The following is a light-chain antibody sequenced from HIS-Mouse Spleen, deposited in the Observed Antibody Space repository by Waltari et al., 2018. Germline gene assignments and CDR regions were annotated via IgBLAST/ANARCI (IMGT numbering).Light chain of an antibody. CDR2: AAS. V-gene: IGKV1-39*01. CDR3: QQSYSTPGT. CDR1: QSISSY. J-gene: IGKJ1*01. Sequence: DIQMTQSPSSLSASVGDRVTITCRESQSISSYLNWYQQKPGKAPKLLIYAASSLQSGVPSRFSSSGSVTDFTLTISSLQPEDFATYYCQQSYSTPGTFGQGTKVEIK.